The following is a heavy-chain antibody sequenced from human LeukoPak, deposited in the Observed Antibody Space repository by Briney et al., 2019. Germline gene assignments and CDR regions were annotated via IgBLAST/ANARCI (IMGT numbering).Heavy chain of an antibody. Sequence: PSETLSLTCTVSGGSISSSSYYWGWIRQPPGKGLEWIGSIYYSGSTYYNPSLKSRVTISVDTSKNQFSLKLSSVTAADTAVYYCARRLNHYSNIECWGQGTLVTVSS. CDR3: ARRLNHYSNIEC. D-gene: IGHD4-11*01. J-gene: IGHJ4*02. CDR2: IYYSGST. CDR1: GGSISSSSYY. V-gene: IGHV4-39*07.